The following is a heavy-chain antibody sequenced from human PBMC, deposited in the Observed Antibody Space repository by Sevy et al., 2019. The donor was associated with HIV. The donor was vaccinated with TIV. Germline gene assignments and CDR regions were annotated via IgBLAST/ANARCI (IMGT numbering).Heavy chain of an antibody. J-gene: IGHJ3*02. CDR3: TIVLYSSSPHHSFDI. D-gene: IGHD6-13*01. Sequence: GGSLRLSCTASGFTFGDYAMSWFRPAPGKGLEWVGFISSKAYGGPTEYAASVKGRFTISRDDSKSIAYLQMNSLKTEDTAVYYCTIVLYSSSPHHSFDIWGQGTMVTVSS. CDR2: ISSKAYGGPT. V-gene: IGHV3-49*03. CDR1: GFTFGDYA.